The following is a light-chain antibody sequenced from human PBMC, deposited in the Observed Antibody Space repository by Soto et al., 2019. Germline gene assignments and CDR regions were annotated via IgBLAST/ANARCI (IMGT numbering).Light chain of an antibody. CDR1: SSNIGNNY. V-gene: IGLV1-51*01. CDR3: GTWDCGIRTVV. Sequence: QSVLTQPPSVSAAPGQKVTISCSGSSSNIGNNYVSWYQQLPGTAPKLLIFDNNKRPSGIPDRFSGSNSSTSATVALTGLQPGDAADYYCGTWDCGIRTVVFGGGTKLTVL. CDR2: DNN. J-gene: IGLJ2*01.